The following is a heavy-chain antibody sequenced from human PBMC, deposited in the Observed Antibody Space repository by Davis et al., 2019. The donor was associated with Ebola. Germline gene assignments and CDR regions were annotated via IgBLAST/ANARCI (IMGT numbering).Heavy chain of an antibody. Sequence: ASVKVSCNASGYTFTRYDINWVRRAPGQGLEWMGWMNPNSGNTGYAQKFQGRITMTRNTFMRTAYMELNGLTSEDTAVYYCARGSDGSSDLWGQGTLVTISS. CDR1: GYTFTRYD. V-gene: IGHV1-8*01. J-gene: IGHJ4*02. CDR2: MNPNSGNT. D-gene: IGHD6-6*01. CDR3: ARGSDGSSDL.